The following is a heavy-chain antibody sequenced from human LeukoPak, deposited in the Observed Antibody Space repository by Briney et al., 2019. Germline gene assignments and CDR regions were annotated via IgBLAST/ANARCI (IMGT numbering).Heavy chain of an antibody. CDR2: ISGSGGST. Sequence: GGSLRLSCAASGFTFSSYAVSWVRQAPGKGLEWVSAISGSGGSTYYADSVKGRFTISRDNSKNTLYLQMNSLRAEDTAVYYCAKDISRIAARLYYFDYWGQGTLVTVSS. J-gene: IGHJ4*02. D-gene: IGHD6-6*01. V-gene: IGHV3-23*01. CDR3: AKDISRIAARLYYFDY. CDR1: GFTFSSYA.